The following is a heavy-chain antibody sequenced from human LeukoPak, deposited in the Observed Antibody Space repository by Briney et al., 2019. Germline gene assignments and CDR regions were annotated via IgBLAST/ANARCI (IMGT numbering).Heavy chain of an antibody. Sequence: GESLKISCKGPGYSFSSYWIGWVRQMPGKGLEWMGIIYPGDSDTRYSPSFQGQVTISADKSISTAYLQWSSLKASDSAMYYCARRWSAVGTFDYWGQGTLVTVSS. J-gene: IGHJ4*02. CDR3: ARRWSAVGTFDY. V-gene: IGHV5-51*01. CDR2: IYPGDSDT. CDR1: GYSFSSYW. D-gene: IGHD6-13*01.